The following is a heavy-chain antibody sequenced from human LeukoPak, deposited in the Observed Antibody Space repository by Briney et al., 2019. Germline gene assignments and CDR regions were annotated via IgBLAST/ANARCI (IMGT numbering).Heavy chain of an antibody. V-gene: IGHV4-34*01. CDR2: INHSGST. CDR1: GGSFSGYY. D-gene: IGHD6-19*01. Sequence: SETLSLTCAVYGGSFSGYYWSWVRQPPGKGLEWIGEINHSGSTNYSPSLKSRVTISLDASKNQFSLRLSSVTAADTAVYFCTRGQVGSYVYYYYYGMDVWGRGTMVTVSS. J-gene: IGHJ6*02. CDR3: TRGQVGSYVYYYYYGMDV.